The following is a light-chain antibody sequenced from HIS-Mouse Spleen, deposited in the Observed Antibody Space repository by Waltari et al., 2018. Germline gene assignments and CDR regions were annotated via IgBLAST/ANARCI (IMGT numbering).Light chain of an antibody. Sequence: SYELTQPPPVSVSPGQTARLTCTGDALLKQYASWYQQKPGRAPGLGRDKDSERPSGIPERFSGSSSGTTVTLTISGVQAEDEADYYCQSADSSGTYSVVFGGGTKLTVL. V-gene: IGLV3-25*03. J-gene: IGLJ2*01. CDR3: QSADSSGTYSVV. CDR2: KDS. CDR1: ALLKQY.